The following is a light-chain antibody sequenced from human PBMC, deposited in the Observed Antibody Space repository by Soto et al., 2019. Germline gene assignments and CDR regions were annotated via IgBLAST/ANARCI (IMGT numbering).Light chain of an antibody. Sequence: QSALTQPASVSGSPGQSITISCTGTNSDIGSYNYVSWYQQHPGKAPKLLLSEVTNRPSWTSDRFSGSKSGNTASLTISGLQADDEGDYYCCSYSTNSPMIFGGGTKVTVL. CDR3: CSYSTNSPMI. CDR1: NSDIGSYNY. V-gene: IGLV2-14*03. CDR2: EVT. J-gene: IGLJ2*01.